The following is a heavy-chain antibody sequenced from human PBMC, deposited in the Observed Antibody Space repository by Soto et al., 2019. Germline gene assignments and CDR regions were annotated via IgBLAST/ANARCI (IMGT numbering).Heavy chain of an antibody. V-gene: IGHV3-30*18. Sequence: GGSLRLSCAASGFTFSSYGMHWVRQAPGKGLEWVAVISYDGSNKYYADSVKGRFTISRDNSKNTLYLQMNSLRAEDTAVYYCAKDYSVDHYYYGMDVWGQGTTVTVSS. CDR3: AKDYSVDHYYYGMDV. D-gene: IGHD2-15*01. J-gene: IGHJ6*02. CDR1: GFTFSSYG. CDR2: ISYDGSNK.